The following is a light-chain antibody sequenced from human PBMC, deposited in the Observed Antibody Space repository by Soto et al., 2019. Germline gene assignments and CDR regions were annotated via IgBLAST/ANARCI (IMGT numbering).Light chain of an antibody. J-gene: IGLJ1*01. CDR2: EVS. Sequence: QPVLTQPPSGSGSPGQSVTISCTRTSSDVGGYNYVSWYQQHPGKAPKLMIYEVSKRPSGVPDRFSGSKSGNTASLTVSGLQAEDEADYYCTSYAGSNNFFYVFGTGTKVTVL. V-gene: IGLV2-8*01. CDR1: SSDVGGYNY. CDR3: TSYAGSNNFFYV.